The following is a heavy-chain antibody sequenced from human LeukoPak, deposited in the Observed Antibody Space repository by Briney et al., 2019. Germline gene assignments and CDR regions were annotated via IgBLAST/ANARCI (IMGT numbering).Heavy chain of an antibody. CDR2: INPNSGGT. CDR1: GYTFTSYG. J-gene: IGHJ4*02. D-gene: IGHD1-14*01. V-gene: IGHV1-2*02. CDR3: AKEGRNRNFDY. Sequence: GASVKVSCKASGYTFTSYGISWVRQAPGQGLEWMGWINPNSGGTNYPQKFQGRVTMTRDTSISTAYMELSRLRSDDTAMYYCAKEGRNRNFDYWGQGTLVTVSS.